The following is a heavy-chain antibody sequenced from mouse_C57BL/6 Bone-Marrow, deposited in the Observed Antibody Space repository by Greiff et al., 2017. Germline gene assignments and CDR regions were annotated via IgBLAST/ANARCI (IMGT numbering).Heavy chain of an antibody. Sequence: DVQLQESGPGLVKPSQSLSLTCSVTGYSITSGYYWNWIRQFPGNKLEWIGYISYDGSNNYNPSLKNRITLTRDTSKNQFFLKLNSVTTEDTATYYCARGRDYGSSYDYFDYWGQGTTLTVYS. CDR3: ARGRDYGSSYDYFDY. CDR1: GYSITSGYY. V-gene: IGHV3-6*01. CDR2: ISYDGSN. D-gene: IGHD1-1*01. J-gene: IGHJ2*01.